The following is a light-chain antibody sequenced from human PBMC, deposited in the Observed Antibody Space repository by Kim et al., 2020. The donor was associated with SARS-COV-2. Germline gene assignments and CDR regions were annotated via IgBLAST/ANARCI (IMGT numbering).Light chain of an antibody. V-gene: IGLV3-1*01. CDR1: KLGDKY. J-gene: IGLJ1*01. CDR2: QDS. Sequence: VSPGQTASIPCSGDKLGDKYACWYQQKPGQSPVLVIYQDSKRPSGIPERFSGSNSGNTATLTISGTQAMDEADYYCQAWDSSTVVFGTGTKVTVL. CDR3: QAWDSSTVV.